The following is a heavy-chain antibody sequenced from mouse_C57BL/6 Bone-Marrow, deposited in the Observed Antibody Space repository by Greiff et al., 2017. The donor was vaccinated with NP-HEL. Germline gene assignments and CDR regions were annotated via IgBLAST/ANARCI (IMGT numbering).Heavy chain of an antibody. CDR1: GYTFTSYW. D-gene: IGHD1-1*02. J-gene: IGHJ2*01. V-gene: IGHV1-53*01. Sequence: QVQLKQSGTVLARPGASVKMSCKTSGYTFTSYWMHWVKQRPGQGLEWIGNINPSNGGTNYNEKFKSKATLTVDKSSSTAYMQLSSLTSEDSAVYYCARYSGGYLDYWGQGTTLTVSS. CDR3: ARYSGGYLDY. CDR2: INPSNGGT.